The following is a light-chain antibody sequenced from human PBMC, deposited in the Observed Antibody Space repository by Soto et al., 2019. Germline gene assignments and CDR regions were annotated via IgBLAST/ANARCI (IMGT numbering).Light chain of an antibody. J-gene: IGKJ4*01. CDR3: QQYHTYPVT. CDR1: QDINNF. V-gene: IGKV1-16*02. CDR2: GAS. Sequence: DIQMTQSPSSLSASVGDTVTITCRASQDINNFLAWFQQNPGEAPRSLISGASTLQNGVPSKFSGSGSGTDFTLTSSSLQPEELATYDCQQYHTYPVTFGGGTKVEIK.